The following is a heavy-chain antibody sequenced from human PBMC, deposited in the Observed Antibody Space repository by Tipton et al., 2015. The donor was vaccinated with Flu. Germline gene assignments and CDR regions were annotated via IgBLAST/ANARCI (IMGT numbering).Heavy chain of an antibody. J-gene: IGHJ4*02. Sequence: TLSLTCTVSGGSISSYYWSWIRQPPGKGLEWIGYIYYSGSTNYNPSLKSRVTISVDTSKNQFSLKLSSVTAADTAVYYCVRHADYGDYALTHFDYWGQGTLVTVSS. CDR2: IYYSGST. D-gene: IGHD4-17*01. CDR1: GGSISSYY. V-gene: IGHV4-59*08. CDR3: VRHADYGDYALTHFDY.